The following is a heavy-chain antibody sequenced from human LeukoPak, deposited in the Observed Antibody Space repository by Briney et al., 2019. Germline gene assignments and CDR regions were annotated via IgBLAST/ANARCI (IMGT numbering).Heavy chain of an antibody. Sequence: PSETLSLTCGVSGGALDNYYWSWLRKAAGRGLEWIGRIYASGSTSYNPSLKSRVTISVDTSKSQFSLKLSSVTAADTAVYYCGRQAALPAHPIVVVPAAIGYWGQGTLVNVSS. CDR1: GGALDNYY. CDR2: IYASGST. D-gene: IGHD2-2*02. CDR3: GRQAALPAHPIVVVPAAIGY. J-gene: IGHJ4*02. V-gene: IGHV4-4*07.